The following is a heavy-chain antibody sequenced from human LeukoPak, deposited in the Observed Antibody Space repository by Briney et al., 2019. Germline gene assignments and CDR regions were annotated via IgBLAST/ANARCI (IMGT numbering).Heavy chain of an antibody. Sequence: GGSLRLSCAASGLTFSAYWMHWVRQAPGKGLEWVSAISSSGGATYYADSVKGRLTISRDNSKNTLYLQMNSLRAEDTAIFYCAKRNPYYFDYWGQGTLVTVSS. V-gene: IGHV3-23*01. J-gene: IGHJ4*02. CDR2: ISSSGGAT. CDR1: GLTFSAYW. D-gene: IGHD1-14*01. CDR3: AKRNPYYFDY.